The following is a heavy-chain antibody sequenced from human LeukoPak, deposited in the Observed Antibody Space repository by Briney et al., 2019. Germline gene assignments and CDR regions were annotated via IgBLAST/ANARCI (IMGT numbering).Heavy chain of an antibody. CDR2: ISSSGSTI. CDR1: GFTFSDYY. J-gene: IGHJ3*02. V-gene: IGHV3-11*01. CDR3: AKDMGYYYGSGSSTEGAFDI. Sequence: GGSLRLSCAASGFTFSDYYMSWIRQAPGKGPEWVSYISSSGSTIYYADSVKGRFTISRDNSKNTLYLQMNSLRAEDTAVYYCAKDMGYYYGSGSSTEGAFDIWGQGTMVTVSS. D-gene: IGHD3-10*01.